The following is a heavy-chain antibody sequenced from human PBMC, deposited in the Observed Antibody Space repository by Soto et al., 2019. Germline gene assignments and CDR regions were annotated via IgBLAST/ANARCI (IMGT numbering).Heavy chain of an antibody. CDR3: ARGVAGSGFDL. CDR1: GDSVSSNTAA. D-gene: IGHD6-19*01. CDR2: TYYRSNWRH. J-gene: IGHJ4*02. V-gene: IGHV6-1*01. Sequence: QTLSLTSAISGDSVSSNTAACNLIRSSPSRGLEWLGRTYYRSNWRHDYAVSVKSRITVNPDTSKNHFSLQLNSVTPDDTAVYYCARGVAGSGFDLWGQGTLVTVSS.